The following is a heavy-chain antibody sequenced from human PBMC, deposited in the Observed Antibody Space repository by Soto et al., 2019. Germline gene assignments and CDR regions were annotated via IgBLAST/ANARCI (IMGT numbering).Heavy chain of an antibody. V-gene: IGHV1-2*04. CDR1: GYTFTGYY. CDR2: INPNSGGT. J-gene: IGHJ5*02. D-gene: IGHD1-1*01. Sequence: GASVKVSCKASGYTFTGYYMHWVRQAPGQGLEWMGWINPNSGGTNYAQKFQGWVTMTRDTSISTAYMELSRLRSDDTAVYYCAREVWTWNHAGWFDPWGQGTLVTVS. CDR3: AREVWTWNHAGWFDP.